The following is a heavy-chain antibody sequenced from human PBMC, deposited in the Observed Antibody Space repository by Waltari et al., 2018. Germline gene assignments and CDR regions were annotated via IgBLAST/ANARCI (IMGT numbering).Heavy chain of an antibody. Sequence: QVQLQQSGPGLVKPSQTLSLTCAISGDSVSSKTAAWNWIRQSPSRGLEWLGRTYCRSRWYNNYAVSVKSRITINQDTSKNQFSLQLSSVTPEDTAVYYCARDPPDGYTYFDYWGQGTLVTVSS. V-gene: IGHV6-1*01. CDR1: GDSVSSKTAA. D-gene: IGHD3-16*01. J-gene: IGHJ4*02. CDR2: TYCRSRWYN. CDR3: ARDPPDGYTYFDY.